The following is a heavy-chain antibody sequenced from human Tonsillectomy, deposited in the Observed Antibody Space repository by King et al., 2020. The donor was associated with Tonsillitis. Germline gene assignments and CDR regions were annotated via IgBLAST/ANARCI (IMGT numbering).Heavy chain of an antibody. D-gene: IGHD3-10*01. Sequence: QLVQSGGGVVQPGRSLRLSCAASGFSFSTNGMHWVRQAPGKGLEWVAVISYEGTKEHYADSVKGRFTISKDNSKNTLYLRMSSLRAEDTAMYFCAKADPYGSGTYYQSLDYWGQGTQVTVSS. CDR2: ISYEGTKE. CDR1: GFSFSTNG. CDR3: AKADPYGSGTYYQSLDY. J-gene: IGHJ4*02. V-gene: IGHV3-30*18.